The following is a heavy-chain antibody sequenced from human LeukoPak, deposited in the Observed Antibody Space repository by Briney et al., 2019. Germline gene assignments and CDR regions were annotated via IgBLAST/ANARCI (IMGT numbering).Heavy chain of an antibody. V-gene: IGHV3-23*01. Sequence: GGSLRLSCAASGVTFSSYAMSWVRQAPGKGLEWVSVISGSGGNTYYADSVQGRITISRDNSKNTLYLQMNSLRADDTAVFYCARAPHFYDRSGYYSAYFDFWGQGTLVTVSS. D-gene: IGHD3-22*01. J-gene: IGHJ4*02. CDR2: ISGSGGNT. CDR3: ARAPHFYDRSGYYSAYFDF. CDR1: GVTFSSYA.